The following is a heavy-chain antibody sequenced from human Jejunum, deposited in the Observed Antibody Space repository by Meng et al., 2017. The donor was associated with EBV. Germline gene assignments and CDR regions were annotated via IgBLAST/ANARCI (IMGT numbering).Heavy chain of an antibody. CDR2: INTNTGTP. Sequence: QVHLLQSGSELKKPGASVQVFCKASGYTFTSYAINWVRQAPGQGLEWMGWINTNTGTPTYARGFTGRFVFSFDTSVTTAFLHISSLKAEDSAVFYCARDRARAHIDRYMTVDSWGQGTLVTVSS. V-gene: IGHV7-4-1*02. CDR1: GYTFTSYA. J-gene: IGHJ4*02. D-gene: IGHD5-12*01. CDR3: ARDRARAHIDRYMTVDS.